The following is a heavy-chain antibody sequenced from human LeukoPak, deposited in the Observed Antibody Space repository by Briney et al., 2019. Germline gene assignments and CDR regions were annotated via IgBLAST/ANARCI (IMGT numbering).Heavy chain of an antibody. CDR1: GYTFTSYG. Sequence: ASVKVSCKASGYTFTSYGISWVRQAPGQGLEWMGWISAYNGNTNYAQKLQGRVTMTTDTSTSTAYMELRSLRSEDTAVYYCARDWLESGWYFRLDYWGQGTLVTVSS. J-gene: IGHJ4*02. D-gene: IGHD6-19*01. CDR2: ISAYNGNT. V-gene: IGHV1-18*01. CDR3: ARDWLESGWYFRLDY.